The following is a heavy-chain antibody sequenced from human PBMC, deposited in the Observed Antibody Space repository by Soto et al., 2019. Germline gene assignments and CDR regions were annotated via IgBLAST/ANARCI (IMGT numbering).Heavy chain of an antibody. J-gene: IGHJ6*03. CDR3: ARDGDFWSGYYEYYYMDV. V-gene: IGHV4-31*03. CDR1: GGSISSGGYY. Sequence: SETLSLTCTVSGGSISSGGYYWSWIRQQPGKGLEGIGYICYSGSTYYNPSRKRRVTISVDTSKNQFSLKLSSVTAADTAVYYCARDGDFWSGYYEYYYMDVWGKGTTVTVSS. D-gene: IGHD3-3*01. CDR2: ICYSGST.